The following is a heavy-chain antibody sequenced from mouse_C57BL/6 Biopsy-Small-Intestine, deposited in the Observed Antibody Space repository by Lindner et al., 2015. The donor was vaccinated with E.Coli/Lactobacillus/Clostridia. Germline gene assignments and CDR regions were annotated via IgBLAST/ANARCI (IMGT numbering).Heavy chain of an antibody. Sequence: VQRAGVWGGLVKPGGSLKLSCAASGFTFSDYGMHWVRQAPEKGLEWVAYISSGSSTIYYADTVKGRFTISRDNAKNTLFLQMTSLRSEDTAMYYCARELPPNWYFDVWGTGTTVTVSS. CDR3: ARELPPNWYFDV. V-gene: IGHV5-17*01. J-gene: IGHJ1*03. D-gene: IGHD1-1*01. CDR1: GFTFSDYG. CDR2: ISSGSSTI.